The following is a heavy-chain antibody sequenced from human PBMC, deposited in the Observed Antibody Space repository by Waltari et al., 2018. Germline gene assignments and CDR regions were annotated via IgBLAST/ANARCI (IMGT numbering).Heavy chain of an antibody. Sequence: EVQLVESGGGLVKPGGSLRLSCAASGFTFSSYSMNWVRQAPGKGLEWVSSISSSSSYIYSADSVKGRFTISRDNAKNSLYLQMNSLRAEDTAVYYCARDREWLGSDYWGQGTLVTVSS. V-gene: IGHV3-21*01. J-gene: IGHJ4*02. D-gene: IGHD6-19*01. CDR1: GFTFSSYS. CDR2: ISSSSSYI. CDR3: ARDREWLGSDY.